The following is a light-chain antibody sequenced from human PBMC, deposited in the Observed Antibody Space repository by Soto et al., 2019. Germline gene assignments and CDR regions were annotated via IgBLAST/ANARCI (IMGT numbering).Light chain of an antibody. CDR1: QSVFDSSKNKNF. CDR3: QQYCTTPWT. V-gene: IGKV4-1*01. Sequence: DIVMTQSPDSLAVSLGERATINCKSSQSVFDSSKNKNFLAWYQQKPGQPPKLLIYWASARESGVPDRFSGSESGTDLTLTISSLQAEDVAVYYCQQYCTTPWTFGQGTKVEVK. CDR2: WAS. J-gene: IGKJ1*01.